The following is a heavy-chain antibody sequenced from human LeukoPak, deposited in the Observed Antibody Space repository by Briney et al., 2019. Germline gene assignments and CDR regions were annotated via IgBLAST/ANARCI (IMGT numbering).Heavy chain of an antibody. CDR2: INPSGGST. CDR1: GYTFTSYY. D-gene: IGHD5-18*01. V-gene: IGHV1-46*01. CDR3: ERADRGIQLWHQSLDV. Sequence: ASVKVSCKASGYTFTSYYMSWVRQAPGQGLEWMGIINPSGGSTSYARKFQGRVTMTRDTSTSTVYMELSSLTSEYTALYYCERADRGIQLWHQSLDVWGQGTAVTVSS. J-gene: IGHJ6*02.